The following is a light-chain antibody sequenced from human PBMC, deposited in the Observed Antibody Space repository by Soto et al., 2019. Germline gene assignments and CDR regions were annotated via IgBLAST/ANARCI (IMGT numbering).Light chain of an antibody. CDR1: SSDVGVYKY. CDR3: CPFAGDYPFV. V-gene: IGLV2-11*01. CDR2: DVI. Sequence: QSALIQPRSVSGSPGQSVTISCTGTSSDVGVYKYVSWYRQHPGKAPKLMIYDVITRPSGVPDRFSGSKSGNTASLTISGLQAEDGADYYCCPFAGDYPFVFGSGTNLTAL. J-gene: IGLJ1*01.